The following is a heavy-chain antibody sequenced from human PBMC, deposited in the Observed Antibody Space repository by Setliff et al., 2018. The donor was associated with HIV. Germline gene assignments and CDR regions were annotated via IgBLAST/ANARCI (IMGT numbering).Heavy chain of an antibody. D-gene: IGHD1-26*01. J-gene: IGHJ3*02. CDR2: IYHSGIT. CDR3: ARLGYSGSLVGAFDI. V-gene: IGHV4-38-2*02. CDR1: GYSISSGYY. Sequence: ASETLSLTCTVSGYSISSGYYWGWIRQPPGKGLERIGSIYHSGITYYNPSLKSRVTISVDTSKNQFSLNLTSVTAADTAVYYCARLGYSGSLVGAFDIWGQGTMVTVSS.